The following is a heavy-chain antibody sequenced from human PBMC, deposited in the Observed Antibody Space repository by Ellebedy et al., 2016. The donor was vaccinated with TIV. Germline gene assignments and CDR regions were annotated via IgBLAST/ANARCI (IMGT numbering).Heavy chain of an antibody. Sequence: GESLKISCAASGFTFSSYAMHWVRQAPGKGLEWVAVISYDGSNKYYADSVKGRFTISRDNSKNTLYLQMNSLRAEDTAVYYCARDDYYGSGSPPFSGGMDVWGQGTTVTVSS. V-gene: IGHV3-30-3*01. CDR2: ISYDGSNK. J-gene: IGHJ6*02. D-gene: IGHD3-10*01. CDR3: ARDDYYGSGSPPFSGGMDV. CDR1: GFTFSSYA.